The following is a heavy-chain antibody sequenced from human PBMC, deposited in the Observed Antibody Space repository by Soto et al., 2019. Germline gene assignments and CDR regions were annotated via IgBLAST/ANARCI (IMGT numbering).Heavy chain of an antibody. Sequence: SETLSLTCAVYGGSFSGYYWSWIRQPPGKGLEWIGEINHSASTNYNPSLKSRVTISVDTSKNQFSLKLSSVTAADTAVYYCARGGKYYDFSSGYPHYYYYGMDVWGQGTTVT. CDR3: ARGGKYYDFSSGYPHYYYYGMDV. D-gene: IGHD3-3*01. V-gene: IGHV4-34*01. J-gene: IGHJ6*02. CDR2: INHSAST. CDR1: GGSFSGYY.